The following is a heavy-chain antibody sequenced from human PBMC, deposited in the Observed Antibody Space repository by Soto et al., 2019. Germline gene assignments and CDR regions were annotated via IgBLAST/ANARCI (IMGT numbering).Heavy chain of an antibody. CDR1: GASIRSYY. V-gene: IGHV4-59*01. J-gene: IGHJ4*02. CDR3: ARAVDKYDRSGYAYFDY. Sequence: SETLSLTCTVSGASIRSYYWSWIRQPPGKGLEWIGYLFHSGSTIHNPSLKSRVTISIDTSKNQFSLKLSSVTAADTAAYYCARAVDKYDRSGYAYFDYWGQG. D-gene: IGHD3-22*01. CDR2: LFHSGST.